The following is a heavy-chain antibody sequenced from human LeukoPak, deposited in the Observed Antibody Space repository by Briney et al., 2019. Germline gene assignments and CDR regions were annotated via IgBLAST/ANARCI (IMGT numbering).Heavy chain of an antibody. CDR2: IRGIVSYL. CDR1: GFTFISNA. J-gene: IGHJ6*02. Sequence: GGSLNLSWQASGFTFISNAMTWVGQAPGKGLDWSPSIRGIVSYLYYADSVKGRFTISRDNAKNSLYLQMNSLRAEDTAVYYCARDWGYCSGGSCYSRHYGMDVWGQGTTVTVSS. D-gene: IGHD2-15*01. CDR3: ARDWGYCSGGSCYSRHYGMDV. V-gene: IGHV3-21*01.